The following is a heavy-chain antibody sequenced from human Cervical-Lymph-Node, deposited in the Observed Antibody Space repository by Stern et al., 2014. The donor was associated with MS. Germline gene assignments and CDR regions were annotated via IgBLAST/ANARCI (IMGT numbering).Heavy chain of an antibody. CDR3: TTDLPDGFDI. CDR2: IKSQVDGGTT. CDR1: GFTFSGAG. V-gene: IGHV3-15*01. Sequence: ELQLEESGGGLVKPGGSLRLSCAASGFTFSGAGMSWVRQFSGQGLEWVGRIKSQVDGGTTDYAAPVKGRFSVSRDDSKNTLYLQMNSLKSEDTAIYYCTTDLPDGFDIWGQGTTVTVSS. J-gene: IGHJ3*02.